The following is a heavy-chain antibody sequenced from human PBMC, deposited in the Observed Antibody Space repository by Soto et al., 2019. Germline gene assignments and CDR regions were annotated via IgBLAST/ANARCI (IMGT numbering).Heavy chain of an antibody. J-gene: IGHJ4*02. Sequence: QVQLVESGGGVVQPGRSLRLSCAASGFTFSSYGMHWVRQAPGKALEWVAVISYDGSNKYYADSVKGRFTISRDNSKNTLYLQMNSLRAEDTAVYYCAKGSTAMTYFDYWGQGILVTVSS. CDR2: ISYDGSNK. CDR3: AKGSTAMTYFDY. D-gene: IGHD5-18*01. CDR1: GFTFSSYG. V-gene: IGHV3-30*18.